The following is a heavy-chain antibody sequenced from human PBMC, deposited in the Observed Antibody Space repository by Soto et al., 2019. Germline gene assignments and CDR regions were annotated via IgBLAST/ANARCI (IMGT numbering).Heavy chain of an antibody. Sequence: ASVKVSCKASGYTFTSYGISWVRQAPGQGLEWTGWISAYNGNTNYAQKLQGRVTMTTDTSTSTAYMELRSLRSDDTAVYYCACDVLEQHLPVLFDDWGKGTLVPVSS. CDR1: GYTFTSYG. J-gene: IGHJ4*02. D-gene: IGHD6-13*01. CDR2: ISAYNGNT. CDR3: ACDVLEQHLPVLFDD. V-gene: IGHV1-18*01.